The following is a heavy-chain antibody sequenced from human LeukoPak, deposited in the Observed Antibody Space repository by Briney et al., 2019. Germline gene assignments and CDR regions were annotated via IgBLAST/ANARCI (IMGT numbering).Heavy chain of an antibody. Sequence: PGRSLRLSCAASGFTFSSYGMHWVRQAPGKGLEWVAGIWYDGSNKYYADSVKGRFTIFRDNYKNTLYLQMNSLRAEDTAVYYCARVDSRYYYYGMDVWGQGTTVTVSS. CDR2: IWYDGSNK. J-gene: IGHJ6*02. V-gene: IGHV3-33*01. D-gene: IGHD3/OR15-3a*01. CDR1: GFTFSSYG. CDR3: ARVDSRYYYYGMDV.